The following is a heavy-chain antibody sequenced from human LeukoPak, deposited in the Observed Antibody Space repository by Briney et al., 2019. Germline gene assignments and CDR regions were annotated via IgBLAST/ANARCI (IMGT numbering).Heavy chain of an antibody. Sequence: GGSLRLSCAASGFTFTNYDIHWGRQAPGKGLEWVALISYDGSIKYYADSVKGRFTISRDNSKNTLYLQMNSLRAEDTAVYYCARDRGYCSGGSCPLDYWGQGTLVTVSS. CDR3: ARDRGYCSGGSCPLDY. J-gene: IGHJ4*02. D-gene: IGHD2-15*01. CDR2: ISYDGSIK. CDR1: GFTFTNYD. V-gene: IGHV3-30-3*01.